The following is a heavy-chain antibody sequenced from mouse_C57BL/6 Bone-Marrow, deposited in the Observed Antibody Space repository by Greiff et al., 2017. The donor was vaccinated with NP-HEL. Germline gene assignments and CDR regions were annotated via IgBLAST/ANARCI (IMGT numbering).Heavy chain of an antibody. CDR3: AREVYYYGSAWFAY. CDR2: IDPSDSYT. V-gene: IGHV1-69*01. CDR1: GYTFTSYW. D-gene: IGHD1-1*01. Sequence: VQLQQSGAELVMPGASVKLSCKASGYTFTSYWMHWVKQRPGQGLEWIGEIDPSDSYTNYNQKFKGKSTLTVDKSSSTAYMQLSSLTSEDSAVYYCAREVYYYGSAWFAYWGQGTLVTVSA. J-gene: IGHJ3*01.